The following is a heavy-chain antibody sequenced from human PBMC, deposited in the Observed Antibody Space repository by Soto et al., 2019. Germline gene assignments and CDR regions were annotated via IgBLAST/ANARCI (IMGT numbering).Heavy chain of an antibody. V-gene: IGHV3-30-3*01. D-gene: IGHD3-16*02. CDR2: ISYDGSNK. CDR1: GFTFSSYA. Sequence: PGGSLRLSCAASGFTFSSYAMHWVRQAPGKGLEWVAVISYDGSNKYYADSVKGRFTISRDNSKNTLYLQMNSLRAEDTAVYYCARDDYYDYVWGSYRYGPYDYWGQGTLVTVPQ. CDR3: ARDDYYDYVWGSYRYGPYDY. J-gene: IGHJ4*02.